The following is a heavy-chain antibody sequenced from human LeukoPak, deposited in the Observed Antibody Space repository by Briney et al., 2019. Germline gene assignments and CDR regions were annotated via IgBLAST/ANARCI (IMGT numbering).Heavy chain of an antibody. J-gene: IGHJ4*02. D-gene: IGHD3-22*01. V-gene: IGHV3-48*01. CDR3: AKDPAYYDSSGYYYPDDY. CDR2: ISRSSSSSTI. Sequence: PGGSLRLSCAASGFTFSFYSMNWVRQAPGKGLEWVSYISRSSSSSTIYYADSVKGRFTISRDNSKNTLYLQMNSLRAEDTAVYYCAKDPAYYDSSGYYYPDDYWGQGTLVTVSS. CDR1: GFTFSFYS.